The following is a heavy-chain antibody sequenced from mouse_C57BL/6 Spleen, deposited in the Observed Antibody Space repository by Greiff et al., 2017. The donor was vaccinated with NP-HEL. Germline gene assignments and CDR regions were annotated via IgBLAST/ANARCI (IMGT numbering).Heavy chain of an antibody. CDR1: GYTFTSYG. D-gene: IGHD2-4*01. CDR3: ARGDYDYDAEYYAMDY. Sequence: QVQLQQSGAELARPGASVKLSCKASGYTFTSYGISWVKQRTGQGLEWIGEIYPRSGNTYYNEKFKGKATLTADKSSSTAYMELRSLTSEDSAVDFCARGDYDYDAEYYAMDYWGQGTSVTVSS. CDR2: IYPRSGNT. J-gene: IGHJ4*01. V-gene: IGHV1-81*01.